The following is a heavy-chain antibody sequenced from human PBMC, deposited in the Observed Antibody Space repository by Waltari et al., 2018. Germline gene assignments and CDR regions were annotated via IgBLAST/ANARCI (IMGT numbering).Heavy chain of an antibody. Sequence: ELXLVESGXGLVQPGGSXSLSCPASGFTFRDYEMHWVRTAPGKGLGXVSYIXSSGSXIYYADSVKGXFTISRDNAKNALYLQMXSLRVEDTXVXYCXRVHDIVATPDXWGQGALVTVSS. D-gene: IGHD5-12*01. J-gene: IGHJ4*02. CDR3: XRVHDIVATPDX. CDR1: GFTFRDYE. V-gene: IGHV3-48*03. CDR2: IXSSGSXI.